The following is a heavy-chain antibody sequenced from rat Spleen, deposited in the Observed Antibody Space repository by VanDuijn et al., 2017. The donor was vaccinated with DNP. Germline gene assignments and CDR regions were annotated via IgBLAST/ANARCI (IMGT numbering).Heavy chain of an antibody. J-gene: IGHJ2*01. Sequence: QVQLRESGPGLVQSSQTLSLTCTVSGFSLTSYHVHWVRQPPGKGLEWLATISSGGGTFYNSPLKSRLTISRDTSKSQVFLRMNSLQTEDTAIYFCTRDDTIAAIWYWGQGVMVTVSS. V-gene: IGHV2S12*01. D-gene: IGHD1-2*01. CDR3: TRDDTIAAIWY. CDR2: ISSGGGT. CDR1: GFSLTSYH.